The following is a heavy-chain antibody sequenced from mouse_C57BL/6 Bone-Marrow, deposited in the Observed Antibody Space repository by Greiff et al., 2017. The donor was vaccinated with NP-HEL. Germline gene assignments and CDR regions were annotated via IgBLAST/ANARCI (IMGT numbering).Heavy chain of an antibody. CDR3: ARGGNYWYYFDY. CDR1: GYTFTTYP. CDR2: FHPYNDDT. V-gene: IGHV1-47*01. Sequence: QVQLQQSGAELVKPGASVKMSCKASGYTFTTYPIEWVKQNHGKSLEWIGNFHPYNDDTEYNEKFKNKATLTVEKSSSTVYVELSRLTSDDSSVYYCARGGNYWYYFDYWGQGTTLTVSS. D-gene: IGHD2-1*01. J-gene: IGHJ2*01.